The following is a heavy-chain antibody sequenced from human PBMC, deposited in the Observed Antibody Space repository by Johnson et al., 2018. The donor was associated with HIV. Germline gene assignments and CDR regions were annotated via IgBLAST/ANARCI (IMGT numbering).Heavy chain of an antibody. V-gene: IGHV3-15*01. CDR2: VKSITDGGTT. J-gene: IGHJ3*02. CDR3: TTGPVGATKGGGAFDI. Sequence: EVQLVESGGGLVKPGGSLRVSCAASGFTFNRAWMSWVRQAPGKGLEWVGRVKSITDGGTTDYTAPVTGRFTISRDDSKNTLYLLMNSLKTDDTAVYYCTTGPVGATKGGGAFDIWGLGTMVTVSS. D-gene: IGHD1-26*01. CDR1: GFTFNRAW.